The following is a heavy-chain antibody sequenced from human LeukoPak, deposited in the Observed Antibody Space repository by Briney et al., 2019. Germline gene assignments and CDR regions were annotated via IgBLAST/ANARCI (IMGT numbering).Heavy chain of an antibody. J-gene: IGHJ4*02. D-gene: IGHD6-13*01. V-gene: IGHV3-30*02. Sequence: GSLRLSCAASGFTFSSYGLHWVRQAPGKGLEWVAFIRFDGSHKFYADSVKGRFTISRDSSKNTLYLQMDSLRTEDTALYYCAKQQQLVQIDYWGQGTLVTVSS. CDR3: AKQQQLVQIDY. CDR2: IRFDGSHK. CDR1: GFTFSSYG.